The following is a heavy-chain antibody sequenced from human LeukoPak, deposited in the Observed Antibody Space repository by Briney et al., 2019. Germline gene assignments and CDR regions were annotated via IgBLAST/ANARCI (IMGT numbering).Heavy chain of an antibody. CDR2: ISSSSSSI. J-gene: IGHJ4*02. Sequence: GGSLRLSCAASGFTFSSYSMNWVRQAPGKGLEWVSFISSSSSSIYYADSVKGRFTISRDNAKNSLFLQMNSLRAEDTAVYYCTREFDFWSGYYTSLAHVFDCWGQGTLVTVSS. V-gene: IGHV3-21*01. CDR1: GFTFSSYS. D-gene: IGHD3-3*01. CDR3: TREFDFWSGYYTSLAHVFDC.